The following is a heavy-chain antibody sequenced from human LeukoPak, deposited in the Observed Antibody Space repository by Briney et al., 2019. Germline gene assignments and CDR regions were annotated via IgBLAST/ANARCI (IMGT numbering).Heavy chain of an antibody. CDR3: AYDSSGYGSVDI. CDR1: GYTFTSYD. Sequence: ASVKVSCKASGYTFTSYDLNWVRQATGLGIAWIGWMNPNSGNTGYAQKFQGRVTMTRNTSISTAYMELSSLRSEDTAVYYCAYDSSGYGSVDIWGQGTMVTASS. CDR2: MNPNSGNT. V-gene: IGHV1-8*01. J-gene: IGHJ3*02. D-gene: IGHD3-22*01.